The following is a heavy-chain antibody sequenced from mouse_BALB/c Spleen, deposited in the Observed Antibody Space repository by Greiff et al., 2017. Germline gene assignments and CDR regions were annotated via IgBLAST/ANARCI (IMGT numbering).Heavy chain of an antibody. CDR2: INPYNDGT. Sequence: VQLLQSGPELVKPGASVKMSCKASGYTFTSYVMHWVKQKPGQGLEWIGYINPYNDGTKYNEKFKGQATLTSDKSSSTAYMELSSLTSEDPAVYYCARWGDDEGDYYAMDYWGQGTSVTVSS. V-gene: IGHV1-14*01. CDR3: ARWGDDEGDYYAMDY. D-gene: IGHD2-2*01. CDR1: GYTFTSYV. J-gene: IGHJ4*01.